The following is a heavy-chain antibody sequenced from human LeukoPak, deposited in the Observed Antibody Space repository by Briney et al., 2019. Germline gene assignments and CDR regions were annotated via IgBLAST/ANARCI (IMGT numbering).Heavy chain of an antibody. CDR2: INSDGSST. J-gene: IGHJ4*02. V-gene: IGHV3-74*01. Sequence: GGSLRLSCAASGFTFSSYWMHWGREAPGKGVVWVSRINSDGSSTSYAGSVKGRFTISRDNAKNTLYLQMNSLRAEDTAVYYCARDGYESFDYWGQGTLVTVSS. CDR3: ARDGYESFDY. CDR1: GFTFSSYW. D-gene: IGHD5-12*01.